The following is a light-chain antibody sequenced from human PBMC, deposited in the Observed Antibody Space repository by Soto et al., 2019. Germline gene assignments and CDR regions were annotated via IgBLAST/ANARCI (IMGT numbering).Light chain of an antibody. J-gene: IGLJ1*01. V-gene: IGLV2-14*01. CDR3: SSFTSRFTFV. CDR2: EVT. Sequence: QSDLTQPASVSGSPGQSIAISCTGTRSDVGAYNYVSWYQQHPGKAPKLMFSEVTNRPSGVSDRFSGSKSGNTASLTISGLQAEDEADYYCSSFTSRFTFVFGTGTKVTVL. CDR1: RSDVGAYNY.